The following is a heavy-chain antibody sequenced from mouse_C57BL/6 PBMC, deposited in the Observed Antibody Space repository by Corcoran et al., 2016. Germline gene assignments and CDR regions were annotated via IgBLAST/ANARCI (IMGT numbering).Heavy chain of an antibody. CDR3: ARDDGSSLYYAMDY. CDR1: GYTFTTYG. V-gene: IGHV9-3*01. D-gene: IGHD1-1*01. CDR2: INTYSGVP. J-gene: IGHJ4*01. Sequence: QIQLVQSGPELKKPGETVKISCKASGYTFTTYGMSWVKQAPGKGLKWMGWINTYSGVPTYADDFKGRFAFSLETSASTADLQINNLKNEDTATYFCARDDGSSLYYAMDYWGQGTSVTVSS.